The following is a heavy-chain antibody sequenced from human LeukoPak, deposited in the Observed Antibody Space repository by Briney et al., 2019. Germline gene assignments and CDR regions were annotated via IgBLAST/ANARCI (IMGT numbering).Heavy chain of an antibody. J-gene: IGHJ1*01. CDR3: ARDMSPGIAVADFQH. Sequence: PGGSLRLSCAASGFTFSSYSMNWVRQAPGKGLEWVSSISSSSSYIYYADSVKGRFTISRDNAKNSLYLQMNSLRAEDTAVYYCARDMSPGIAVADFQHWGQGTLVTVSS. V-gene: IGHV3-21*01. CDR1: GFTFSSYS. CDR2: ISSSSSYI. D-gene: IGHD6-19*01.